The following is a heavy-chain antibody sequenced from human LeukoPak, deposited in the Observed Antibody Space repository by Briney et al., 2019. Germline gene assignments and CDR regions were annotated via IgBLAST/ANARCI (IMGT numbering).Heavy chain of an antibody. CDR3: ARNYYYDW. D-gene: IGHD3-22*01. CDR1: GFTFNNFG. Sequence: GGSLRLSCAASGFTFNNFGMHWVRQAPGKGLEWVSVISYSGSVQFYADSVKGRFTISRDNAKNSLYLQMNSLRAEDTAVYYCARNYYYDWWGQGTLVTVSS. V-gene: IGHV3-30*03. CDR2: ISYSGSVQ. J-gene: IGHJ4*02.